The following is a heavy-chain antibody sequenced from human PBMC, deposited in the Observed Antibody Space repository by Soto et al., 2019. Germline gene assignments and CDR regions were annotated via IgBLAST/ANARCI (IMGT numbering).Heavy chain of an antibody. CDR3: ARHNSQWPNWFDP. D-gene: IGHD1-1*01. V-gene: IGHV1-18*01. J-gene: IGHJ5*02. CDR1: GYTFTRYG. Sequence: QVQLVQSGAEVKKPGASVKVSCKASGYTFTRYGISWVRQAPGQGLEWVGWISGYDGKKDYAQKFQGRVTMTTDTSTSTGYMYLRSLRSDDTAVYYCARHNSQWPNWFDPWGQGTLVTVSS. CDR2: ISGYDGKK.